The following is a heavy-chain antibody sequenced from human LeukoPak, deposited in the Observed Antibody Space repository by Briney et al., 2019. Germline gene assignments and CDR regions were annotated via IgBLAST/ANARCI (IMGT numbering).Heavy chain of an antibody. CDR3: AIEGATIDAFDI. CDR1: GGTFSSYA. Sequence: GASVKVSCKASGGTFSSYAISWVRQAPGQGLEWMGGIIPIFGTANYAQKFQGRVTIITDESTSTAYMEMSSLRSEDTAVYYSAIEGATIDAFDIWGQGTIVTVSS. D-gene: IGHD3-16*01. CDR2: IIPIFGTA. J-gene: IGHJ3*02. V-gene: IGHV1-69*05.